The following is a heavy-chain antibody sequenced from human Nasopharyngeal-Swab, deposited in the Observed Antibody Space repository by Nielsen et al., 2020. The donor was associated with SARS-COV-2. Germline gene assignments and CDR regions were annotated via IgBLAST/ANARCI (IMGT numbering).Heavy chain of an antibody. CDR2: INHSGST. V-gene: IGHV4-34*01. J-gene: IGHJ6*02. CDR1: GGSFSGYY. CDR3: ARDMRYYDYVWGSSHYYYYGMDV. D-gene: IGHD3-16*01. Sequence: SETLSLTCAVYGGSFSGYYWSWIRQPPGKGLEWIGEINHSGSTNYNPSLKSRVTISVDTSKNQFSLKLSSVTAADTAVYYCARDMRYYDYVWGSSHYYYYGMDVWGQGTTVTVSS.